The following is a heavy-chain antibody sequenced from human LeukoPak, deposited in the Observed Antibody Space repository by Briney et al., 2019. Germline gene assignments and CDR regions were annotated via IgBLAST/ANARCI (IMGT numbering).Heavy chain of an antibody. CDR3: TKIANGGLSDY. CDR1: GGSISGYY. J-gene: IGHJ4*02. Sequence: PSETLSLTCTVSGGSISGYYWAWIRQPPGKVLEWIGYIHYSGNTNYNPSLKSRVSMSVDTSKNQFSLILTSVTAADTAVYYCTKIANGGLSDYWGQGTLVTVSS. V-gene: IGHV4-59*01. D-gene: IGHD2-8*01. CDR2: IHYSGNT.